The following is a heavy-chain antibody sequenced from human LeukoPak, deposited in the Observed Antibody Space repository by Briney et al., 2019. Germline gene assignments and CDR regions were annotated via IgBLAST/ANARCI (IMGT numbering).Heavy chain of an antibody. V-gene: IGHV1-69*06. CDR3: ARSALWFGELLSPYFDY. D-gene: IGHD3-10*01. Sequence: SVKVSCKASRGTFSSYAISWVRQAPGQGLEWMGGIIPIFGTANYAQKFQGRVTITADKSTSTAYMELSSLRSEDTAVYYCARSALWFGELLSPYFDYWGQGTLVTVSS. J-gene: IGHJ4*02. CDR2: IIPIFGTA. CDR1: RGTFSSYA.